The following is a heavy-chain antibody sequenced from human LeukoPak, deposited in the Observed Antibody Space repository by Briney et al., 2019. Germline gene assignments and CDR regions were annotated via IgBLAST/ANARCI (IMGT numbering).Heavy chain of an antibody. D-gene: IGHD1-26*01. CDR2: ISYDGSNK. CDR3: ARGGSYFDY. J-gene: IGHJ4*02. V-gene: IGHV3-30*03. Sequence: GRSLRLSCAASGFTFSSYGVHWVRQAPGKGLEWVAVISYDGSNKYYADSVKGRFTISRDNAKNSLYLQMNSLRAEDTAVYYCARGGSYFDYWGQGTLVTVSS. CDR1: GFTFSSYG.